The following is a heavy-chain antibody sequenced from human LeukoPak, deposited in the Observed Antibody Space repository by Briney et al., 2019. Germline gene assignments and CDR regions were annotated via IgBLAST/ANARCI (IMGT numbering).Heavy chain of an antibody. D-gene: IGHD3-22*01. J-gene: IGHJ6*03. V-gene: IGHV3-48*03. CDR3: ARESGGIDSSGYYYYYYMDV. CDR1: GSTFSGSE. CDR2: ISASGRTL. Sequence: GGSLRLSCAASGSTFSGSEMNWVRQAPGKGLEWVSYISASGRTLYYADSVKGRFTISRDNAKNSLYLEMNSLRAEDTAVYYCARESGGIDSSGYYYYYYMDVWGKGTTVTVSS.